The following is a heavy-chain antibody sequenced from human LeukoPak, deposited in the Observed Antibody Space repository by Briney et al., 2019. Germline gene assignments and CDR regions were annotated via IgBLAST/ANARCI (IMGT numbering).Heavy chain of an antibody. CDR1: GGSISGGSYY. CDR3: ARDRYGSYFDY. J-gene: IGHJ4*02. CDR2: IYTSGST. V-gene: IGHV4-61*02. Sequence: SETLSLTCTVSGGSISGGSYYWSWIRQPAGKGLEWIGRIYTSGSTNYNPSLKSRVTISVDTSKNQFSLKLSSVTAADTTVYYCARDRYGSYFDYWGQGTLVTVSS. D-gene: IGHD4-17*01.